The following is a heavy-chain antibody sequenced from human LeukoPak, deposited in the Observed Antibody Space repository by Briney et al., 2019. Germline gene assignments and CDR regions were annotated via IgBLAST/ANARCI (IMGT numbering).Heavy chain of an antibody. J-gene: IGHJ1*01. CDR1: GGSLSGYY. CDR3: ARADCCGGCCYRAYFQY. V-gene: IGHV4-34*01. Sequence: SETLSLTCAVYGGSLSGYYWSWIRQPPGEGLEWIGEINYSGSTNYNPSLKSRVTVSLDTSKTQFSLKMSSVTAADTAVYYCARADCCGGCCYRAYFQYWSQGTLVTASS. CDR2: INYSGST. D-gene: IGHD2-15*01.